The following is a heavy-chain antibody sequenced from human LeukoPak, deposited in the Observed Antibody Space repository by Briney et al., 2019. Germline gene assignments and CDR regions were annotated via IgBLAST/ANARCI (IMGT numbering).Heavy chain of an antibody. CDR2: ISGYTGGT. J-gene: IGHJ5*02. CDR1: GYTFSDYG. Sequence: ASVKVSCKASGYTFSDYGISWVRQAPGQRFEWMGWISGYTGGTNYAQKFRDRVTMTTVTSTNTAHMELRSLRSDDTAVYYCARDRLERGIGSAVVGNWFDHWGQGTQVTVSS. CDR3: ARDRLERGIGSAVVGNWFDH. V-gene: IGHV1-18*01. D-gene: IGHD6-19*01.